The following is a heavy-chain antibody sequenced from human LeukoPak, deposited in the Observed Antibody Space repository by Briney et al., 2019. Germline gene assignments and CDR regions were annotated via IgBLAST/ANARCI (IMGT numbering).Heavy chain of an antibody. V-gene: IGHV4-39*07. Sequence: SETLSLTCTVSGGSISSSSYYWGWIRQPPGKGLEWIGEINHSGSTNYNPSLKSRVTISVDTSKNQFSLKLSSVTAADTAVYYCARTNARKWFDPWGQGTLVTVSS. CDR3: ARTNARKWFDP. D-gene: IGHD2-2*01. J-gene: IGHJ5*02. CDR2: INHSGST. CDR1: GGSISSSSYY.